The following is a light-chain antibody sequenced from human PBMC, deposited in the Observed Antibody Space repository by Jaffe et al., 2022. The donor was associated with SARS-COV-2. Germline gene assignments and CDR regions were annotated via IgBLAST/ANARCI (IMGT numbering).Light chain of an antibody. CDR1: QSVLYSPSNKNY. J-gene: IGKJ3*01. Sequence: DIVMTQSPDSLPVSLGERATINCKSSQSVLYSPSNKNYLAWFQRKPGQAPKLLIYWASTRESGVPDRFSGSGSGTDFTLTISSLQAEDVAVYYCQQYSYTPFTFGPGTRVDI. V-gene: IGKV4-1*01. CDR3: QQYSYTPFT. CDR2: WAS.